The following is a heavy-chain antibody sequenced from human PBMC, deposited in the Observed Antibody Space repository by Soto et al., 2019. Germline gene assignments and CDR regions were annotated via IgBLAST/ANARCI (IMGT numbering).Heavy chain of an antibody. CDR2: IYPGDSDT. V-gene: IGHV5-51*01. Sequence: PGESLKISCKGSGYSFTSYWIGWVRQMPGKGLEWMGIIYPGDSDTRYSPSFQGQVTISADKSISTAYLQWSSLKASDTAMYYCARQEQLVRNYYYYYGMDVWGQGTTVTVS. D-gene: IGHD6-6*01. CDR1: GYSFTSYW. CDR3: ARQEQLVRNYYYYYGMDV. J-gene: IGHJ6*02.